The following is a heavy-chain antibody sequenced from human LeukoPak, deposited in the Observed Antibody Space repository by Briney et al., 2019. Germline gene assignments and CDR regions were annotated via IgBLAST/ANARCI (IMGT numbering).Heavy chain of an antibody. Sequence: GESLKISCKGSGYRFTSYWIGGVRQMPGKGLEWMGIIYPGESDTRYSPSFQGQVTISADKSISTAYLQWSSLKASDTAMYYCARLWAHCSSTSCYTSYYYYYYMDVWGKGTTDTVSS. CDR2: IYPGESDT. CDR3: ARLWAHCSSTSCYTSYYYYYYMDV. CDR1: GYRFTSYW. J-gene: IGHJ6*03. D-gene: IGHD2-2*02. V-gene: IGHV5-51*01.